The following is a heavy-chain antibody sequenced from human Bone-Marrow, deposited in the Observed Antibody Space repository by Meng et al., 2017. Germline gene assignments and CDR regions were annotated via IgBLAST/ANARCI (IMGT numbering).Heavy chain of an antibody. CDR2: ISYDGSNK. J-gene: IGHJ4*02. CDR3: ARAAFNSVVVTALYYFDY. D-gene: IGHD2-21*02. V-gene: IGHV3-30*09. Sequence: GESLKISCAASGFTFSSYAMHWVRQAPGKGLEWVAVISYDGSNKYYADSVKGRFAISRDNSKNTLYLQMNSLRAEDTAVYYCARAAFNSVVVTALYYFDYWGQGTTVTVSS. CDR1: GFTFSSYA.